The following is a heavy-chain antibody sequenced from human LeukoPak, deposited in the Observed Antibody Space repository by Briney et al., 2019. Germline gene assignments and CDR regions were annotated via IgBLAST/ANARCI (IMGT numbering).Heavy chain of an antibody. D-gene: IGHD5-18*01. CDR3: AKDRYSYGYAPDY. Sequence: GRSLRLSCAASGFTFSTYAMHWVRQAPGKGLEWVAVISYDGSSKYYADSVKGRFTISRDNSKNTLYLQMNSLRAEDTAVYYCAKDRYSYGYAPDYWGQGTLVTVSS. CDR1: GFTFSTYA. V-gene: IGHV3-30*04. J-gene: IGHJ4*02. CDR2: ISYDGSSK.